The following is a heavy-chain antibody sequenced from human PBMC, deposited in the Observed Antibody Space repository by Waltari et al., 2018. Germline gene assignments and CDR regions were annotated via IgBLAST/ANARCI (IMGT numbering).Heavy chain of an antibody. J-gene: IGHJ3*02. Sequence: QVQLQESGPGLVKPSQTLSLTCTVSGGSISSGSYYWSWIRQPAGKGLGWIGRIYTSGSTNYNPALKSRVTISVDTSKNQFSRKLSSVTAADTAVFYGAREGAGGAYDFWSGNAFDIWGQGTMVTVSS. CDR2: IYTSGST. CDR3: AREGAGGAYDFWSGNAFDI. CDR1: GGSISSGSYY. V-gene: IGHV4-61*02. D-gene: IGHD3-3*01.